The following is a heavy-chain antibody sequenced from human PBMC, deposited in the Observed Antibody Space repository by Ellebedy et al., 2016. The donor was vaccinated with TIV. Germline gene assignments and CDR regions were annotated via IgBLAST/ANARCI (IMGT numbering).Heavy chain of an antibody. D-gene: IGHD5-12*01. CDR3: ASELPSMVATIGKALGY. CDR1: GYTFTGYY. Sequence: AASVKVSCKASGYTFTGYYMHWVRQAPGQGLEWMGWINPNSGGTNYAQKFQGRVTMTRDTSISTAYMELSRLRSDDTAVYYCASELPSMVATIGKALGYWGQGTLVTVSS. J-gene: IGHJ4*02. V-gene: IGHV1-2*02. CDR2: INPNSGGT.